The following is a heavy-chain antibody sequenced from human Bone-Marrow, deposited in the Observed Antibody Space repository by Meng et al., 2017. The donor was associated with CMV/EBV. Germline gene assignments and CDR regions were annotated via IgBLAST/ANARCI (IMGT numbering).Heavy chain of an antibody. J-gene: IGHJ4*02. D-gene: IGHD1-1*01. CDR1: GFPVSGDW. V-gene: IGHV3-74*01. Sequence: SLRLACTNSGFPVSGDWMLWVRQAPGKGLEWVSLIKKDGTNTKYADSVKGRFTVSRDNAKNTMYLQMNRLRAEDTALYYCTYMSPGHWGQGTLVTVSS. CDR2: IKKDGTNT. CDR3: TYMSPGH.